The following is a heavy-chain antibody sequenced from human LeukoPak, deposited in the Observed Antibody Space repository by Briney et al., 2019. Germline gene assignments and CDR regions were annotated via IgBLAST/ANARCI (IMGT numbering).Heavy chain of an antibody. J-gene: IGHJ3*02. D-gene: IGHD7-27*01. CDR3: ARRLGYDAFDI. CDR1: GYSISSGYY. CDR2: IYHSGST. Sequence: PSETLSLTYAVSGYSISSGYYWGWIRPPPGKGLEWIGSIYHSGSTYYNPSLKSRVTISVDASKNQFSLKLSSVTPADTAVYYCARRLGYDAFDIWGQGTMVTVSS. V-gene: IGHV4-38-2*01.